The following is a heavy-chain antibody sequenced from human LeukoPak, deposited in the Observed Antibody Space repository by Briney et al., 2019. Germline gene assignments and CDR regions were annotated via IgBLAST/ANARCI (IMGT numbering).Heavy chain of an antibody. CDR2: IYGGGST. Sequence: PGGSLRLSCAASGFAVSNNYMSWVRQAPGKGLEWVSVIYGGGSTYYADSVKGRFTISRDNSRNTLYLQMNSLRTEDTAVYYCARGGYGSSTYYNNFDFWGQGTLVTVSS. V-gene: IGHV3-53*01. J-gene: IGHJ4*02. CDR1: GFAVSNNY. D-gene: IGHD3-10*01. CDR3: ARGGYGSSTYYNNFDF.